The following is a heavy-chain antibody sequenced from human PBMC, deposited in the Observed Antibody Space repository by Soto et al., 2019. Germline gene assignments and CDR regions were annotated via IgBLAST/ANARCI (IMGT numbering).Heavy chain of an antibody. CDR3: ARPPSPDDSGSYYS. V-gene: IGHV5-51*01. CDR1: GYSFTSDW. D-gene: IGHD3-10*01. CDR2: IYPGDSDT. J-gene: IGHJ4*02. Sequence: PGESLKISCNGSGYSFTSDWIGWVRQMPGKGLEWMGIIYPGDSDTRYSPSFQGQVTISADKSISTAYLQWSSLKASDTAMYYCARPPSPDDSGSYYSWGQGTLVTVSS.